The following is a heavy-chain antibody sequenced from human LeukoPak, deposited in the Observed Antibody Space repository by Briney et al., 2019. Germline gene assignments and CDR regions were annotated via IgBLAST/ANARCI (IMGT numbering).Heavy chain of an antibody. Sequence: SETLSLTCTVSGGSISSYYWSWIRQPPGKGLEWIGYIYYSGSTNYNPSLKSRVTISVDTSKNQFSLKLSSVTAADTAVYYCARPAAYYDSSDPYDYWGQGTLVTVSS. CDR3: ARPAAYYDSSDPYDY. CDR2: IYYSGST. V-gene: IGHV4-59*08. CDR1: GGSISSYY. J-gene: IGHJ4*02. D-gene: IGHD3-22*01.